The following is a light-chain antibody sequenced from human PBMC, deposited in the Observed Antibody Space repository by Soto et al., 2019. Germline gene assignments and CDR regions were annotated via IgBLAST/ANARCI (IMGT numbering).Light chain of an antibody. CDR1: QRVYNNY. Sequence: EIVLTQSPGTLSLSPGERATLSCRASQRVYNNYLACYAQKPGQTPRLLVNGASNRSTGIPDRFSGVGSGTDFTLTISSRSHEDFAVYFWQQYGVSPQSFGQGTMVEIK. J-gene: IGKJ2*01. V-gene: IGKV3-20*01. CDR2: GAS. CDR3: QQYGVSPQS.